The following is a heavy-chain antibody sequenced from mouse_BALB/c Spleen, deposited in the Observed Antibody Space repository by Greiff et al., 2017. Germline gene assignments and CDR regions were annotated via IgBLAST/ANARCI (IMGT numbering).Heavy chain of an antibody. D-gene: IGHD1-3*01. CDR2: INPYNDGT. Sequence: EVQLVESGPELVKPGASVKMSCKASGYTFTSYDMHWVKQKPGQGLEWIGYINPYNDGTKYNEKFKGKATQTSDKSSSTAYMELSSLTSEDSAVYYCASGKVDYFDYWGQGTTVTVSS. CDR1: GYTFTSYD. CDR3: ASGKVDYFDY. J-gene: IGHJ2*01. V-gene: IGHV1-14*01.